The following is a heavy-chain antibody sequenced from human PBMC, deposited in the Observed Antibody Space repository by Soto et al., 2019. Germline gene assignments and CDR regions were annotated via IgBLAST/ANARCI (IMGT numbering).Heavy chain of an antibody. J-gene: IGHJ6*02. CDR1: GFDFGSFG. V-gene: IGHV1-58*02. CDR2: IVVVSGST. D-gene: IGHD1-26*01. CDR3: SADHPHMAMGWPV. Sequence: SVKVSCKASGFDFGSFGIQFLRQTRGRGLEWIGWIVVVSGSTNYARHFQGRVAISRDMSSSTAYLDLYDLKSDDTAVYLCSADHPHMAMGWPVWGQGTTVTVSS.